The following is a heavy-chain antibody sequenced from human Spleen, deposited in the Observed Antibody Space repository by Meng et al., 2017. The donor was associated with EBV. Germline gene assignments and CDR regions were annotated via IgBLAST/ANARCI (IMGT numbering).Heavy chain of an antibody. CDR3: ARPFPSWQSPRLDPFGA. CDR1: GDTRSIFSD. Sequence: APGQCTPSCTRPLTCTFAGDTRSIFSDGGWIRQPPGRGLEWIGSVHYTGSTYYSPSLKSRVTVSVDTSKNQFSLRLTSVTAADTAVYYCARPFPSWQSPRLDPFGAWGQGTLVTVSS. CDR2: VHYTGST. J-gene: IGHJ5*02. D-gene: IGHD6-19*01. V-gene: IGHV4-38-2*02.